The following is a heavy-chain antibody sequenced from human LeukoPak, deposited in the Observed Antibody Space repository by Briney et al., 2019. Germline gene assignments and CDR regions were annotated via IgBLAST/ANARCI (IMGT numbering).Heavy chain of an antibody. D-gene: IGHD6-13*01. CDR1: GFTFSSYA. V-gene: IGHV3-23*01. J-gene: IGHJ4*02. CDR2: ISGSGGTT. Sequence: SGGSLRLSCAASGFTFSSYAMSWVRQAPGKGLEWVSLISGSGGTTYYADSVKGRFTISRDNSKNTLFLQMYSLRAEDTAAYYCAKPREYSSTWFGVDHWGQGSLVTASS. CDR3: AKPREYSSTWFGVDH.